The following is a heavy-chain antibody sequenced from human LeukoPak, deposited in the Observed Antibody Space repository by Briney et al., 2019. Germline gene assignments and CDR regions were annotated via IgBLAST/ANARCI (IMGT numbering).Heavy chain of an antibody. D-gene: IGHD6-25*01. Sequence: PGGSLKLSCAASGFTFSGSAIHWVRQSSGKGLEWVGHIDKKDNFYATTSAASVTGRFTISRDDSKNAAYLQMNSLKTEDTAVYYCTSFSAADDYWGQGTLVTVSS. J-gene: IGHJ4*02. CDR1: GFTFSGSA. CDR3: TSFSAADDY. CDR2: IDKKDNFYAT. V-gene: IGHV3-73*01.